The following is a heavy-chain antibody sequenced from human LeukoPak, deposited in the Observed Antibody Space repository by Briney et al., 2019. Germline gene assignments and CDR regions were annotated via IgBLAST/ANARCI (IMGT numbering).Heavy chain of an antibody. CDR3: AREKEATFDY. CDR1: GGSISSYY. D-gene: IGHD5-12*01. CDR2: IYYSGST. J-gene: IGHJ4*02. Sequence: SETLSLTCTASGGSISSYYWSWIRQPPGKGLEWIGYIYYSGSTNYNPSLKSRVTISVDTSKNQFSLKLSSVTAADTAVYYCAREKEATFDYWGQGTLVTVSS. V-gene: IGHV4-59*01.